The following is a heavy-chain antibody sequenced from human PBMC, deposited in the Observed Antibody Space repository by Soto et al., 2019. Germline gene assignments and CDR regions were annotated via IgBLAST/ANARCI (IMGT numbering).Heavy chain of an antibody. CDR1: GGSITSGTYS. CDR3: ARGEGAARLVFDY. V-gene: IGHV4-30-2*01. CDR2: IYRSGST. D-gene: IGHD6-6*01. Sequence: SETLSLTCAVSGGSITSGTYSWSWIRQPPGKGLEWIGYIYRSGSTYFNPSLKSRVTISVDRSKNQFSLRLASVTAADTAVYYCARGEGAARLVFDYWGQGTLVTVSS. J-gene: IGHJ4*02.